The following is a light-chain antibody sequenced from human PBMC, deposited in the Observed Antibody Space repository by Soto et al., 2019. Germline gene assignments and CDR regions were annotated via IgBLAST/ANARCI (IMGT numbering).Light chain of an antibody. CDR2: DAS. CDR3: QQYNNWWT. V-gene: IGKV3-15*01. Sequence: EIVMTQSPATLSVSPGERATLSCRASQGVSSNLAWYQQKPGQAPRLLIYDASTRATGIPARFSGSGSGTEFTLTISSLQSEDFAVYYCQQYNNWWTFGQGTKVDIK. CDR1: QGVSSN. J-gene: IGKJ1*01.